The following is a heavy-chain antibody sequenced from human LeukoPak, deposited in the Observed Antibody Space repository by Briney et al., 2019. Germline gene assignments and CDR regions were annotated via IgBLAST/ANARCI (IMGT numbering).Heavy chain of an antibody. CDR2: ISGSGGST. D-gene: IGHD6-13*01. CDR3: ARRRSSSWDYFDY. V-gene: IGHV3-23*01. CDR1: GFTFSSYA. J-gene: IGHJ4*02. Sequence: GGSLRLSCAASGFTFSSYAMSWVRQAPGKGLEWVSAISGSGGSTYYADSMKGRFTISRDNAKNSLYLQMNSLRAEDMALYYCARRRSSSWDYFDYWGQGTLVTVSS.